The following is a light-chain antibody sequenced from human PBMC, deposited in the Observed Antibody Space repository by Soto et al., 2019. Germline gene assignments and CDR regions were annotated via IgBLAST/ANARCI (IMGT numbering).Light chain of an antibody. CDR3: QQANSVPRT. CDR2: GAS. V-gene: IGKV1-12*01. Sequence: DIQMTQSPSSVSASLGDTVTITCRASQSMTSWLAWYQQRPGKAPKLLIYGASTLESGVPSRCSGSGSGTDFTLTISSLQSEDFGTYYCQQANSVPRTFGPGTKVDIK. CDR1: QSMTSW. J-gene: IGKJ3*01.